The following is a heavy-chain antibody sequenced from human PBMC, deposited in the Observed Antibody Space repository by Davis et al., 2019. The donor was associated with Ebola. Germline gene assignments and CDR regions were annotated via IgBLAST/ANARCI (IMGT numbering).Heavy chain of an antibody. D-gene: IGHD2-8*02. J-gene: IGHJ4*02. Sequence: GESLKISCAASGFTFDDYAMHWVRQAPGKGLEWVSYISSSSSTIYYADSVKGRFTISRDNAKNSLYLQMNSLRDEDTAVYYCARDRGGILYWEQIADTYYFDYWGQGTLVTVSS. V-gene: IGHV3-48*02. CDR1: GFTFDDYA. CDR3: ARDRGGILYWEQIADTYYFDY. CDR2: ISSSSSTI.